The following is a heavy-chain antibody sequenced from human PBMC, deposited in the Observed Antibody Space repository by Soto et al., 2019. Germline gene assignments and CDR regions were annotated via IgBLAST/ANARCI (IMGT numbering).Heavy chain of an antibody. Sequence: ASVKVSCKASGYTFTSYGISWVRQAPGQGLEWMGWISAYNGNTNYAQKLQGRVTMTTDTSTSTAYMELRSLRSDDTAVYYCVRASDTVATTGFDYWGQGTLVTVS. V-gene: IGHV1-18*01. J-gene: IGHJ4*02. D-gene: IGHD5-12*01. CDR1: GYTFTSYG. CDR2: ISAYNGNT. CDR3: VRASDTVATTGFDY.